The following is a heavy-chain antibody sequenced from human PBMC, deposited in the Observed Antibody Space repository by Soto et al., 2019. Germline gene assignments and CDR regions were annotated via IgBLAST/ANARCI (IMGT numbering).Heavy chain of an antibody. CDR1: GFTVSSNY. CDR3: ARDYSSVWYYYFDY. CDR2: IYSGGST. J-gene: IGHJ4*02. Sequence: EVQLVESGGGLVQPGGSLRLSCAASGFTVSSNYMSWVRQAPGKGLEWDSVIYSGGSTYYADSVKGRFTISRDNSKNTLYLQMNSLRAEDTAVYYCARDYSSVWYYYFDYWGQGTLVTVSS. D-gene: IGHD6-19*01. V-gene: IGHV3-66*01.